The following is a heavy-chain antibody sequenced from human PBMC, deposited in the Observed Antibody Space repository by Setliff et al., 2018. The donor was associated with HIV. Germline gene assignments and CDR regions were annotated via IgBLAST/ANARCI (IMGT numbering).Heavy chain of an antibody. Sequence: GESLKISCQASGYSFRDHWIGWVRQMPGKGLEWLGIIFPLDSDTRYSPSFEDQVTISVDKSISTAYLQWRSLKTSDTAFYYCASLRGDYVGQYYYYMDIWGKGTTVTVSS. CDR3: ASLRGDYVGQYYYYMDI. CDR1: GYSFRDHW. CDR2: IFPLDSDT. D-gene: IGHD4-17*01. J-gene: IGHJ6*03. V-gene: IGHV5-51*01.